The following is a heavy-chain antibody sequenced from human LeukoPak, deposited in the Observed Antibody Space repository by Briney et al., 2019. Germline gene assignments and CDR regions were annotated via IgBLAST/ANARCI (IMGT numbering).Heavy chain of an antibody. J-gene: IGHJ4*02. CDR3: ARDRGTWNDDGFDY. D-gene: IGHD1-1*01. Sequence: PSETLSLTCAVYGGSFSGYYWSWIRQPPGKGLEWIGEINHSGSTNYNPSLKSRVTISVDTSKDQFSLKLSSVTAADTAVYYCARDRGTWNDDGFDYWGQGTLVTASS. V-gene: IGHV4-34*01. CDR1: GGSFSGYY. CDR2: INHSGST.